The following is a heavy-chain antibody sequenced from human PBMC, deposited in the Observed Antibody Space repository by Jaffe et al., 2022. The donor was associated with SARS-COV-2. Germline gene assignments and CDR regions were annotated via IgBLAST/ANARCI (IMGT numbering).Heavy chain of an antibody. CDR2: TYYRSKWYN. CDR1: GDSVSSNSAA. D-gene: IGHD2-2*01. Sequence: QVQLQQSGPGLVKPSQTLSLTCAISGDSVSSNSAAWNWIRQSPSRGLEWLGRTYYRSKWYNDYAVSVKSRITINPDTSKNQFSLQLNSVTPEDTAVYYCARDNRDIVVVPAGPYYYYYGMDVWGQGTTVTVSS. J-gene: IGHJ6*02. CDR3: ARDNRDIVVVPAGPYYYYYGMDV. V-gene: IGHV6-1*01.